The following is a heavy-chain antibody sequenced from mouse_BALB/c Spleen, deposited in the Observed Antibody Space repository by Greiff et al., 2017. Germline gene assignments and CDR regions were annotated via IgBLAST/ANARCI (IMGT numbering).Heavy chain of an antibody. V-gene: IGHV14-3*02. CDR1: GFNIKDTY. Sequence: EVQRVESGAELVKPGASVKLSCTASGFNIKDTYMHWVKQRPEQGLEWIGRIDPANGNTKYDPKFQGKATITADTSSNTAYLQLSSLTSEDTAVYYCARYGNSFAYWGQGTLVTVSA. CDR2: IDPANGNT. D-gene: IGHD2-1*01. CDR3: ARYGNSFAY. J-gene: IGHJ3*01.